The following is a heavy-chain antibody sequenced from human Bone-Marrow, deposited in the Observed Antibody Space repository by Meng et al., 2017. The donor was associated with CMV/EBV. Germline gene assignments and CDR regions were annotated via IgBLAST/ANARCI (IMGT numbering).Heavy chain of an antibody. V-gene: IGHV3-30*02. D-gene: IGHD2-2*01. J-gene: IGHJ6*02. CDR2: IRYDGSNK. CDR1: GFTFSSYG. CDR3: ARDFTLVVVPAAIPSHGMDV. Sequence: GESLKISCAASGFTFSSYGMHWVRQAPGKGLEWVAFIRYDGSNKYYADSVKGRFTISRDNAKNSLYLQMNSLRAEDTAVYYCARDFTLVVVPAAIPSHGMDVWGQGTTVTVSS.